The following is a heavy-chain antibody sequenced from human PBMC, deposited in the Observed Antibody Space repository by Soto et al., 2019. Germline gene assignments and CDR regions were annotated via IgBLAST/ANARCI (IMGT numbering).Heavy chain of an antibody. CDR2: IYYSGST. Sequence: SETLSHTCTFSGGSISGYYCSWIRQPPGKGLEWIGYIYYSGSTNYNPSLKSRVTISVDTSKNQFSLKLSSVTAADTAVYYCASTRMIVAHFDYWGQGTLVTVSS. CDR1: GGSISGYY. D-gene: IGHD3-22*01. J-gene: IGHJ4*02. V-gene: IGHV4-59*08. CDR3: ASTRMIVAHFDY.